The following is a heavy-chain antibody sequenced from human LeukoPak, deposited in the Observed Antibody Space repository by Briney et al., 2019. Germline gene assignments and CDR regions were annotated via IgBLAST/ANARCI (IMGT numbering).Heavy chain of an antibody. CDR1: GYTFTGYY. CDR2: INPNSGGT. V-gene: IGHV1-2*02. J-gene: IGHJ5*02. CDR3: ARDIVVVPAAIKRGPFGP. D-gene: IGHD2-2*01. Sequence: ASVKVSCKASGYTFTGYYMHWVRQAPGQGLEWMGWINPNSGGTNCAQKFQGRVTMTRDTSISTAYMELSRLRSDDTAVYYCARDIVVVPAAIKRGPFGPWGQGTLVTVSS.